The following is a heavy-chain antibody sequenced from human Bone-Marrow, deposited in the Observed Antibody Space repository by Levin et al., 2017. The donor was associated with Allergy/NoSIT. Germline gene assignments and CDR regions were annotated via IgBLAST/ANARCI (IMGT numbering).Heavy chain of an antibody. CDR2: IKQDGSEK. CDR1: GFTFSSYW. V-gene: IGHV3-7*04. CDR3: ARGKPLFDY. J-gene: IGHJ4*02. Sequence: GESLKISCAASGFTFSSYWMSWVRQAPGKGLEWVANIKQDGSEKYYVDSVKGRFTISRDNAKNSLYLQMNSLRAEDTAVYYCARGKPLFDYWGQGTLVTVSS.